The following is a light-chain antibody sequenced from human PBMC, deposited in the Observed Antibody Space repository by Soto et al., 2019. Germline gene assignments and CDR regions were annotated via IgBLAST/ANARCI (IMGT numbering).Light chain of an antibody. CDR1: QSVSSSY. V-gene: IGKV3-20*01. J-gene: IGKJ4*01. CDR2: GAS. CDR3: QPYGSSPLT. Sequence: EIVLTQSPGTLSLSPGERATLSCRASQSVSSSYLAWYQQKPGQAPRLLIYGASIRATGIPDRFSGSGSGTDFTLTISRLELEDFAVYYCQPYGSSPLTFGGGTKVEIK.